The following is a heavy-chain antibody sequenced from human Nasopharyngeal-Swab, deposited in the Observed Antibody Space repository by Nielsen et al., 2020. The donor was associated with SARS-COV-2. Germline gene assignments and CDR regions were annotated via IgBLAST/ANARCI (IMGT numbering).Heavy chain of an antibody. CDR3: ARDYRTYYYDSSGYYASYYYGIDV. J-gene: IGHJ6*02. CDR1: GFTFTDYV. V-gene: IGHV3-21*01. Sequence: GESLKISCAASGFTFTDYVMNWVRQAPGKGLEWVSSISTTSDYIYYADSVKGRFTISRDNAKNSLYLQMNSLRAEDTAVYYCARDYRTYYYDSSGYYASYYYGIDVWGQGTTVTVSS. CDR2: ISTTSDYI. D-gene: IGHD3-22*01.